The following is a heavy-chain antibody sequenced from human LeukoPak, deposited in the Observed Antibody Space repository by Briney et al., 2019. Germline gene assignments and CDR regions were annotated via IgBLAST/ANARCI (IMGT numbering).Heavy chain of an antibody. CDR3: AREHRNVGATIDW. D-gene: IGHD1-26*01. CDR2: ISTDGTTT. V-gene: IGHV3-74*01. Sequence: GGSLRFSCAASGFTFTNYWMHWVRQVRGKGLVWVSRISTDGTTTSYADSVKGRFTISRDNAKNTLYLQMNSLRAEDTAVYYCAREHRNVGATIDWWGQGTLVTVSS. J-gene: IGHJ4*02. CDR1: GFTFTNYW.